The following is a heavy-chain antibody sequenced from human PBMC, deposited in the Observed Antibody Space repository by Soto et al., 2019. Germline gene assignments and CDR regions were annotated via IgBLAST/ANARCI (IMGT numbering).Heavy chain of an antibody. Sequence: GGSLRLSCAASGFTFSSYAMSWVRQAPGKGLEWVSGISGSGVSTHYADSVKGRFTISRDNSKNTLYLQMNSLSTEDTALYYCARDRYNRNYAALDYWGQGTLVTVSS. CDR2: ISGSGVST. CDR3: ARDRYNRNYAALDY. D-gene: IGHD1-7*01. J-gene: IGHJ4*02. V-gene: IGHV3-23*01. CDR1: GFTFSSYA.